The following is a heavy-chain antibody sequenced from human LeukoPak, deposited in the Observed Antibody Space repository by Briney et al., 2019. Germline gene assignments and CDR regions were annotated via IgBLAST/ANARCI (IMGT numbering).Heavy chain of an antibody. CDR1: GGSFSGYY. J-gene: IGHJ4*02. CDR2: INHSGST. V-gene: IGHV4-34*01. D-gene: IGHD3/OR15-3a*01. CDR3: ARGLIGTGYPDY. Sequence: SETLSLTCAVYGGSFSGYYWSWIREPPGKGLEWIGEINHSGSTNYKPSLKSRVTISVDTSKNQFSLKLSSVTAADTAVYYCARGLIGTGYPDYWGQGTLVTVSS.